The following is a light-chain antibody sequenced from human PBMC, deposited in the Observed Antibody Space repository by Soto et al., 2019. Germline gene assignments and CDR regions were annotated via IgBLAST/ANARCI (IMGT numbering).Light chain of an antibody. CDR3: SSYTSENTYV. Sequence: QSALAQPASVSGSPGQSITISCTGTSSDVGGYNYVSWYQQHPGKAPKLMIYEVSNRPSGVSNRFSGSKSGNTASLTISGLQAEDEADYYCSSYTSENTYVFGTGTKVTVL. CDR1: SSDVGGYNY. V-gene: IGLV2-14*01. CDR2: EVS. J-gene: IGLJ1*01.